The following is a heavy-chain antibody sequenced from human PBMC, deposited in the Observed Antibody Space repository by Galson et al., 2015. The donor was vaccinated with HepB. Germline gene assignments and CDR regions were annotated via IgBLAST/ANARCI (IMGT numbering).Heavy chain of an antibody. Sequence: SLRLSCAASGFTFSSYGMHWVRQAPGKGLEWVAVISYDGSNKYYADSVKGRFTISGDNSKNTLYLQMNSLRAEDTAVYYCAKGRAYCGGDCVYYYYGMDVWGQGTTVTVSS. J-gene: IGHJ6*02. D-gene: IGHD2-21*02. CDR2: ISYDGSNK. CDR1: GFTFSSYG. CDR3: AKGRAYCGGDCVYYYYGMDV. V-gene: IGHV3-30*18.